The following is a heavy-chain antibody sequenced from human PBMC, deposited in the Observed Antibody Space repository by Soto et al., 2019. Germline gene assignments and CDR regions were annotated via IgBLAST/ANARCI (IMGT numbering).Heavy chain of an antibody. CDR3: ARWDSSGAACYFLDS. V-gene: IGHV3-7*01. J-gene: IGHJ4*02. CDR1: GFTFSRYW. D-gene: IGHD2-21*02. Sequence: GGSLRLSCAASGFTFSRYWMSWVRQAPGKGLEWLAGIKMDGNEKYYVDSVKGRFTISRDNPKNSLYLQMISLRVEDSAVYYCARWDSSGAACYFLDSWGQGTVVTVSS. CDR2: IKMDGNEK.